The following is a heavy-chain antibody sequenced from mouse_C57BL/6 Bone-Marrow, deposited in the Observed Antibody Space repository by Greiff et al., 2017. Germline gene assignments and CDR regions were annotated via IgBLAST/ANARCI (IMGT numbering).Heavy chain of an antibody. V-gene: IGHV3-1*01. D-gene: IGHD2-4*01. CDR3: ARGYDYDRGFAY. Sequence: EVMLVASGPGMVKPSQSLSLTCTVTGYSITSGYDWHWIRHFPGNKLEWMGYISYSGSTNYNPSLKSRISITHDTSKNHFFLKLNSVTTEDTATYYCARGYDYDRGFAYWGQGTLVTVSA. CDR2: ISYSGST. J-gene: IGHJ3*01. CDR1: GYSITSGYD.